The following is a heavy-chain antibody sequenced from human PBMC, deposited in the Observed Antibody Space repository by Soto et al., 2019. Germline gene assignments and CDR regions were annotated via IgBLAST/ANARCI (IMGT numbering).Heavy chain of an antibody. J-gene: IGHJ3*02. V-gene: IGHV4-30-2*01. CDR2: IYHSGST. CDR1: GGSISSGGYS. D-gene: IGHD1-1*01. Sequence: PSETLSLTCAVSGGSISSGGYSWSWIRQPPGKGLEWIGYIYHSGSTYYNPSLKSRVTISVDRSKNQFSLKLSSVTAADTAVYYCARAVGTAYDAFDIWGQGTMVTVSS. CDR3: ARAVGTAYDAFDI.